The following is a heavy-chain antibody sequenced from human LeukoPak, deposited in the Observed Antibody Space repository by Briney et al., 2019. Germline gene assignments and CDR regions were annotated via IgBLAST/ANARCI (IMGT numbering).Heavy chain of an antibody. CDR2: IKQDGSEK. J-gene: IGHJ6*02. Sequence: GGFLRLSCAASGFSFRNYAMSWVRQAPGKGLEWVANIKQDGSEKYYVDSVKGRFTISRDNAKNSLYLQMNSLRAEDTAVYYCARDLSYSLSTYGMDVWGQGTTVTVSS. D-gene: IGHD1-26*01. CDR3: ARDLSYSLSTYGMDV. CDR1: GFSFRNYA. V-gene: IGHV3-7*01.